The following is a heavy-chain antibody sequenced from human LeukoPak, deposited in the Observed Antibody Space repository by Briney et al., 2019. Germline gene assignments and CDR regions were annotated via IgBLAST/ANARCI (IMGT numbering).Heavy chain of an antibody. J-gene: IGHJ4*02. CDR2: IRYEGNNK. V-gene: IGHV3-30*02. CDR3: AKVRYCSGVTCYPDDN. CDR1: GFTFSSYS. D-gene: IGHD2-15*01. Sequence: GGSLRLSCAASGFTFSSYSMHWVRQAPGKGLNWVAFIRYEGNNKYYADSVKGRFTISRDNSKNMLYLEMNSLSTEDTAVYDGAKVRYCSGVTCYPDDNWGQGTLVTVSS.